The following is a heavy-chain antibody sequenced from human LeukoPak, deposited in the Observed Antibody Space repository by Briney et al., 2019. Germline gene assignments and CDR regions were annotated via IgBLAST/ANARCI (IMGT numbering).Heavy chain of an antibody. V-gene: IGHV3-30-3*01. CDR3: ARDPGTYCSSTSCYEYYFDY. CDR2: ISYDGSNK. Sequence: GGSLRLSCAASGFTFSSYAMHWVRQAPGKGLEWVAVISYDGSNKYYADSVKGRFTISRDNSKNTLYLQMNSLRAEDTAVYYCARDPGTYCSSTSCYEYYFDYWGQGTLVTVSS. CDR1: GFTFSSYA. D-gene: IGHD2-2*01. J-gene: IGHJ4*02.